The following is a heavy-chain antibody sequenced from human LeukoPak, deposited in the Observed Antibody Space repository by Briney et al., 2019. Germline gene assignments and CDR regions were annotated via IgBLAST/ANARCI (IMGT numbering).Heavy chain of an antibody. J-gene: IGHJ5*02. CDR3: ARVGIAAAGTGWFDP. V-gene: IGHV4-59*01. CDR2: IYYSGST. CDR1: GFTFSTY. D-gene: IGHD6-13*01. Sequence: GSLRLSCAASGFTFSTYWSWIRQPPGKGLEWIGYIYYSGSTNYSPSLKSRVTISVDTSKNQFSLKLSSVTAADTAVYYCARVGIAAAGTGWFDPWGQGTLVTVSS.